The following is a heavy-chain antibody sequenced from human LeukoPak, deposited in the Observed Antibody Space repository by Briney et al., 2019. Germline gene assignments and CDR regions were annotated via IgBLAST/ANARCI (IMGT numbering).Heavy chain of an antibody. CDR3: AKDINAFVVVPAAKGAFDI. D-gene: IGHD2-2*01. Sequence: PGGSLRPSCAASGFTFSAYWMSWVRQAPGKGLEWVANIKPDGSEKYYVDSVKGRFTISRDNAKNSLYLQMNSLRAEDMALYYCAKDINAFVVVPAAKGAFDIWGQGTMVTVSS. CDR1: GFTFSAYW. J-gene: IGHJ3*02. V-gene: IGHV3-7*03. CDR2: IKPDGSEK.